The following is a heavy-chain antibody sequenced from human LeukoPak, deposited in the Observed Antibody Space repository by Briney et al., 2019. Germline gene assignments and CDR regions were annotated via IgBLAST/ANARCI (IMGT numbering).Heavy chain of an antibody. D-gene: IGHD3-10*01. CDR1: GYTFTGSY. J-gene: IGHJ2*01. CDR2: INPNSGDT. CDR3: ATGGVGSHWYFDL. V-gene: IGHV1-2*02. Sequence: ASVRVPCKASGYTFTGSYMHWVRQAPGQGLEWMGWINPNSGDTDYAQKFQGRVTMTRDTSIGTAYMELSRLRSDDTAVYYCATGGVGSHWYFDLWGRGTLVTVSS.